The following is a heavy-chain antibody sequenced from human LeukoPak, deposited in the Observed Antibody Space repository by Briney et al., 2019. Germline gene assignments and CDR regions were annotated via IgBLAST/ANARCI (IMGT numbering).Heavy chain of an antibody. V-gene: IGHV4-34*01. D-gene: IGHD3-16*01. CDR3: AREGAWGDSYYYYGMDV. Sequence: PSETLSLTCAVYGGSFSGYYWSWIRQPPGKGLEWIGEINHSGSTNYNPSLKSRVTISVDTSKNQFSLKLSSVTAADTAVYYCAREGAWGDSYYYYGMDVWGQGTTVTVSS. CDR2: INHSGST. CDR1: GGSFSGYY. J-gene: IGHJ6*02.